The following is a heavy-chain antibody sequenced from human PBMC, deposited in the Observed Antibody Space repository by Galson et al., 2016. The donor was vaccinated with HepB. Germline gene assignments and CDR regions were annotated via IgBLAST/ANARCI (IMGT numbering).Heavy chain of an antibody. J-gene: IGHJ5*02. CDR3: SKDPFQSWGS. Sequence: SLRLSCAAPGFTVNTDYISIVRQAPGKGLEWLSVIYPGGDTYYTDSVRGRFIVSTDAAKKTLFFQMNSLRAEDTAVYYCSKDPFQSWGSWGLGTQVTVSS. CDR1: GFTVNTDY. CDR2: IYPGGDT. V-gene: IGHV3-53*01. D-gene: IGHD3-16*01.